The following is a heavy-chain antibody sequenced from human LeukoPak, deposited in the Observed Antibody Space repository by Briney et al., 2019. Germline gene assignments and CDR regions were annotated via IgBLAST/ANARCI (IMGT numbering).Heavy chain of an antibody. Sequence: SVKVSCKASGGTFSSYAISWVRQAPGQGLEWMGGIIPIFGTANYAQKFQARATITADESTSTAYMELSSLRSEDTAVYYCARESGEEYSSSSPFDYWGQGTLVTVSS. CDR3: ARESGEEYSSSSPFDY. J-gene: IGHJ4*02. CDR2: IIPIFGTA. CDR1: GGTFSSYA. D-gene: IGHD6-6*01. V-gene: IGHV1-69*13.